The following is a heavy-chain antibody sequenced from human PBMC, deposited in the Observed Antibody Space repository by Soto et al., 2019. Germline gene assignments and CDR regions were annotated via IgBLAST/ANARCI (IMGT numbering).Heavy chain of an antibody. CDR1: GFTFSSYD. J-gene: IGHJ3*02. CDR3: ARVREWELLGAFDI. Sequence: GGSLRLSCAASGFTFSSYDMHWVRQARGKGLEWVAVISYDGSNKYYADSVKGRFTISRDNSKNTLYLQMNSLRAEDTAVYYCARVREWELLGAFDIWGQGTMVTVSS. D-gene: IGHD1-26*01. V-gene: IGHV3-30-3*01. CDR2: ISYDGSNK.